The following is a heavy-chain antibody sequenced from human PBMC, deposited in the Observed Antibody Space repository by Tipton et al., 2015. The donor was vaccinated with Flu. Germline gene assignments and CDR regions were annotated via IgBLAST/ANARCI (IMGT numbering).Heavy chain of an antibody. CDR3: ARRDYSNYVSQPKNWFDS. D-gene: IGHD4-11*01. J-gene: IGHJ5*01. V-gene: IGHV4-38-2*02. CDR1: GDPIRSDYF. Sequence: LRLSCIVSGDPIRSDYFWGWIRQPPGKGLEWIGQISRGGATYYNSSLQSRATISVDSSKNQFSLKMSSVTAADTAVYFCARRDYSNYVSQPKNWFDSWGQGTLVTVSS. CDR2: ISRGGAT.